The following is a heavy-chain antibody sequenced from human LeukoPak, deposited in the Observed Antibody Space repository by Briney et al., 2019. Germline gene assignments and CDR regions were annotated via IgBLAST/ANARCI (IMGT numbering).Heavy chain of an antibody. CDR1: GYTFTSYA. Sequence: GASVKVSCKASGYTFTSYAMHWMRQAPGQRFEWMGWINAGNGDTKYSEKFLGRVIITRDTSATTAYMEMNSLGSEDTAVYYCARLAGVPYYYYGMDVWGQGTTVTVSS. CDR2: INAGNGDT. J-gene: IGHJ6*02. D-gene: IGHD2-2*01. V-gene: IGHV1-3*01. CDR3: ARLAGVPYYYYGMDV.